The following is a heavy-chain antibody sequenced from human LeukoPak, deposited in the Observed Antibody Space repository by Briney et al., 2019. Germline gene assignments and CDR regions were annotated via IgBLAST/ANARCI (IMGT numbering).Heavy chain of an antibody. CDR2: IRSIAYGGTT. CDR1: GFTFGDYA. D-gene: IGHD3-3*01. Sequence: GGSLSLSCTASGFTFGDYAMSGFRQAPGRGLEWVGFIRSIAYGGTTEYAASVKGRFTISRDDSKSIAYLQMNSLKTEDTAVYYCTRVNSPRRFWSGYTIDYWGQGTLVTVSS. CDR3: TRVNSPRRFWSGYTIDY. J-gene: IGHJ4*02. V-gene: IGHV3-49*03.